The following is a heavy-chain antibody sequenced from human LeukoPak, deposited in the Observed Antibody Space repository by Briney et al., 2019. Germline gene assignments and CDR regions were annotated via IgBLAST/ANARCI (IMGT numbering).Heavy chain of an antibody. D-gene: IGHD4-17*01. J-gene: IGHJ4*02. CDR2: INTNTGNP. CDR3: ARSQTYGDHPPFDY. V-gene: IGHV7-4-1*02. Sequence: ASVKVSCKASGYSCTGSAMNWVRQAPGQGLEWIGWINTNTGNPTYAQGFTGRFVFSVDTSVSTAYIQISSLKTEDTAVYFCARSQTYGDHPPFDYWGQGTLVTVSS. CDR1: GYSCTGSA.